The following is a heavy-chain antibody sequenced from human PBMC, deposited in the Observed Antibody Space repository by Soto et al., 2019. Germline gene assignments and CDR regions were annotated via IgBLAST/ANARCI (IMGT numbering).Heavy chain of an antibody. V-gene: IGHV1-69*13. Sequence: SVKVSCKASGGTFSSYAISWVRQAPGQGLEWMGGIIPIFGTANYAQKFQGRVTITADESTSTAYMELSSLRSEDTAVYYCARDLEPTQSSLYYYGMDIWGQGTTVTVSS. J-gene: IGHJ6*02. CDR1: GGTFSSYA. CDR2: IIPIFGTA. D-gene: IGHD1-1*01. CDR3: ARDLEPTQSSLYYYGMDI.